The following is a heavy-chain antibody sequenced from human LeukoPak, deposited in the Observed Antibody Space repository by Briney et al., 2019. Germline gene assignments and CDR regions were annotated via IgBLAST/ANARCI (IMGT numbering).Heavy chain of an antibody. J-gene: IGHJ4*02. CDR1: GFTFSSYS. CDR3: VAPLHGGNPDDY. CDR2: ISSSSSYI. V-gene: IGHV3-21*04. Sequence: PGGSLRLSCAASGFTFSSYSMNWVRQAPGKGLEWVSSISSSSSYIYYADSVKGRFTISRDNSKNTLYLQMNSLRVEDTAVYYCVAPLHGGNPDDYWGQGTLVTVSS. D-gene: IGHD4-23*01.